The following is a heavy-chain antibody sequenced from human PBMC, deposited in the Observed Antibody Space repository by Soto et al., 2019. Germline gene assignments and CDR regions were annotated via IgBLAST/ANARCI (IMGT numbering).Heavy chain of an antibody. D-gene: IGHD3-10*01. V-gene: IGHV3-21*01. CDR3: ARDRNRGGGMDV. Sequence: EVQLVESGGGLVKPGGSLRLSCAASGFTFSSYSMNWVRQAPGKGLEWVSSISSSRSYIYYADSVKGRFTISRDNAKNSLYLQMNSLRAEDTAVYYCARDRNRGGGMDVWGQGTTVTVSS. CDR2: ISSSRSYI. CDR1: GFTFSSYS. J-gene: IGHJ6*02.